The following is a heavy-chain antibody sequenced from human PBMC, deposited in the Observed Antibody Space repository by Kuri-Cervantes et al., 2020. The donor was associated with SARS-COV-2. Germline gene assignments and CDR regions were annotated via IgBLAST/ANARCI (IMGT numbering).Heavy chain of an antibody. CDR2: IYYSGST. CDR3: ARDPNANHNNWFDP. CDR1: GGSISSHC. Sequence: GSLRLSCTVSGGSISSHCWSWIRQPPGKGLEWIGYIYYSGSTNYNPSLKSRVTISVDTSKNQFSLKLSSVTAADTAVYYCARDPNANHNNWFDPWGQGTLVTVSS. J-gene: IGHJ5*02. D-gene: IGHD4/OR15-4a*01. V-gene: IGHV4-59*11.